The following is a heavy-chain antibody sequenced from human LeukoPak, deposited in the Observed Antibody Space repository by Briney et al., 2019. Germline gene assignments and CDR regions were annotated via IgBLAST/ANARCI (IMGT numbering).Heavy chain of an antibody. CDR1: GFTVSSNY. J-gene: IGHJ3*02. Sequence: GGSLRLSCAASGFTVSSNYMSWVRQAPGKGLEWVSVIYSGGSTYYADSVKGRFTISRDNSKNTLYLQMNSLRAEDTAVYYCASEHYYDSSGYRCDAFDIWGQGTMVTVSS. CDR3: ASEHYYDSSGYRCDAFDI. CDR2: IYSGGST. V-gene: IGHV3-66*01. D-gene: IGHD3-22*01.